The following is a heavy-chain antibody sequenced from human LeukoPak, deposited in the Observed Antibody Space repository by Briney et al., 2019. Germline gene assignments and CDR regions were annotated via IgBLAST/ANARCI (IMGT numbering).Heavy chain of an antibody. CDR2: INANSDGT. CDR3: AGGGSGLVY. Sequence: ASVTVSCKASGYTFTAYNIHWVRQAPGQGLEWMGWINANSDGTDSAQKFQGRVTMTRDTSISTAYMELSGLRYDDTAVYYCAGGGSGLVYWGQGTLVTVSS. D-gene: IGHD6-19*01. CDR1: GYTFTAYN. V-gene: IGHV1-2*02. J-gene: IGHJ4*02.